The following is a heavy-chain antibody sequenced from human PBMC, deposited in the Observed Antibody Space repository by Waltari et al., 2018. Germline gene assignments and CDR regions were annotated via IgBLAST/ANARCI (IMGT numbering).Heavy chain of an antibody. CDR2: INPKSGVA. J-gene: IGHJ4*02. CDR3: ARSPFDTTFGVVNRIRGRGFDS. Sequence: QVLLVQSGAEVKKPGASVKVSCKASGNTFTAYYIHWVSQAPGQGLEWMGWINPKSGVADSVKKFQGRVTMTRDTSTTTAYMELSSLRSDDTAVYYCARSPFDTTFGVVNRIRGRGFDSWGQGTLVTVSS. CDR1: GNTFTAYY. V-gene: IGHV1-2*02. D-gene: IGHD3-3*01.